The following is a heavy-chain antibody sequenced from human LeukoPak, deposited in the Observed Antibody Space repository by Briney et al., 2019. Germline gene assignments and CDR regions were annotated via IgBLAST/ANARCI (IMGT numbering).Heavy chain of an antibody. CDR1: GASLTIYY. Sequence: SETLSPTCSVSGASLTIYYWNWIRQPAGKGLEWIGRYASGTTAHNPSLKSQFTMSIDTSKNQISMKLTSVTAADTAVYYCATGDHSFDNWGQGILVTVTP. CDR2: YASGTT. V-gene: IGHV4-4*07. D-gene: IGHD7-27*01. J-gene: IGHJ4*02. CDR3: ATGDHSFDN.